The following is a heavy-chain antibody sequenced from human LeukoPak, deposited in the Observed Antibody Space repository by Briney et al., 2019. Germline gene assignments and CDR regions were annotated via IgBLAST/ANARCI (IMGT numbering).Heavy chain of an antibody. CDR1: GFTFSDYY. D-gene: IGHD6-13*01. CDR3: ARNDGSSWPSYYYYYMDV. J-gene: IGHJ6*03. V-gene: IGHV3-11*04. Sequence: GGSLRLSCAASGFTFSDYYMSWIRQAPGKGLEWVSYISSSGSTIYYADSVKGRFTISRDNAKNSLYLQMNSLRAEDTAVYYCARNDGSSWPSYYYYYMDVWGKGTTVTVSS. CDR2: ISSSGSTI.